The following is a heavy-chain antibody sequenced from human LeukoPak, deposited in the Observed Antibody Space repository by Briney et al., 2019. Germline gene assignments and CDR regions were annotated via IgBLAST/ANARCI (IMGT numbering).Heavy chain of an antibody. J-gene: IGHJ4*02. Sequence: SETLSLTCTVTGGSISGAYWSWIRQPPGKGLEWIGYIYSSGITNYNPSLKSRVTMSVDTSKNQFSLNLSSVTAADTAVYYCARRIASAYALDSWGQGTLVTVSS. D-gene: IGHD3-16*01. CDR2: IYSSGIT. V-gene: IGHV4-4*09. CDR3: ARRIASAYALDS. CDR1: GGSISGAY.